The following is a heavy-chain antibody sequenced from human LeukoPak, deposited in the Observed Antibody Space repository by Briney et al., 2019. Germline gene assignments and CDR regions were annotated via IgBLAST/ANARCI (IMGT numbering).Heavy chain of an antibody. D-gene: IGHD3-22*01. J-gene: IGHJ6*03. V-gene: IGHV3-11*01. CDR3: AREENSSGYSYMDV. Sequence: MAGGSLRLSCAASGFTFSDYYMSWIRQAPGKGLEWVSYISSSGSTIYYADSVKGRFTISRDNAKNSLYLQMNSLRAEDTAVYYCAREENSSGYSYMDVWGKGTTVTISS. CDR1: GFTFSDYY. CDR2: ISSSGSTI.